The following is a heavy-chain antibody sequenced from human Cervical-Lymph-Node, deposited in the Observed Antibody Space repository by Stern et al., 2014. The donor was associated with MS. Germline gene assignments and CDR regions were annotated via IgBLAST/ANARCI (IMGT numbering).Heavy chain of an antibody. Sequence: EVQLVASGGGLVQPGESLKLSCVVSGLTFSNYNMNWVRQAPGKGLEWIAYINSRNTTIYHADSVRGRFTISRDNAKNSLFLQMNSLRVEDTAVYYCVTGSGGYWGQGTLVTVSS. J-gene: IGHJ4*02. CDR2: INSRNTTI. D-gene: IGHD3-16*01. CDR3: VTGSGGY. CDR1: GLTFSNYN. V-gene: IGHV3-48*01.